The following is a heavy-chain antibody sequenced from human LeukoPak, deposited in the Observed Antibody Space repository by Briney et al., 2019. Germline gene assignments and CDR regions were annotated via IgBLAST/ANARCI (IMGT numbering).Heavy chain of an antibody. J-gene: IGHJ4*02. D-gene: IGHD4-17*01. CDR2: INPSGGST. CDR1: GYSFTSYY. CDR3: ARGLNGDYGDY. Sequence: ASVKVSCKASGYSFTSYYMHWVRQAPGQGLEWMGIINPSGGSTSYAQKFQGRVTMTRDMSTSTVSMELSSLRPEDTAVYYCARGLNGDYGDYWGQGTPVTVTS. V-gene: IGHV1-46*01.